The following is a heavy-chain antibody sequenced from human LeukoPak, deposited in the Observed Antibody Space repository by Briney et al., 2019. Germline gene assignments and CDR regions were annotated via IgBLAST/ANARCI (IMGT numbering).Heavy chain of an antibody. CDR1: GFTFDDYA. CDR3: AKSAGYCSSTSCYGYYYYYGMDV. V-gene: IGHV3-9*01. D-gene: IGHD2-2*01. Sequence: PGRSLRLSCAASGFTFDDYAMHWVRQAPGKGLEWVSGISWNSGSIGYADSVKGRFTISRDNAKNSLYLQMNSLRAEDTALYYCAKSAGYCSSTSCYGYYYYYGMDVWGQGTTVTVSS. CDR2: ISWNSGSI. J-gene: IGHJ6*02.